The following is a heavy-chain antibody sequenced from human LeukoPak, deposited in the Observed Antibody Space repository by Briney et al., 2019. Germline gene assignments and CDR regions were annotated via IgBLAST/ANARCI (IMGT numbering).Heavy chain of an antibody. J-gene: IGHJ4*02. V-gene: IGHV3-74*01. Sequence: GGSLRLSCIASGFTFSSYWMHWVRQVPGKGLVWVSRINTDGTRTRYADSVTGRFSISRDNAKNTLYLQMNSLRAEDTAVYYCARVGGRGSIGGDCWGQGTLVTVSS. CDR3: ARVGGRGSIGGDC. D-gene: IGHD3-10*01. CDR1: GFTFSSYW. CDR2: INTDGTRT.